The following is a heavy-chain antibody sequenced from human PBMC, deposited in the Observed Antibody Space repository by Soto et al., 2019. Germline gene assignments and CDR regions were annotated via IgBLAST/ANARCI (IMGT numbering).Heavy chain of an antibody. CDR1: GFTFSTYA. V-gene: IGHV3-23*01. D-gene: IGHD3-10*01. Sequence: GGSLRLSCAASGFTFSTYAMSWVRQAPGKGLEWVSAISGSGGSTYYADSVKDRFTISRDNSKNTLYLQMNSLRAEDTAGYYCAKALDYYGSGSYGAFDYWGQGTLVTVSS. CDR3: AKALDYYGSGSYGAFDY. J-gene: IGHJ4*02. CDR2: ISGSGGST.